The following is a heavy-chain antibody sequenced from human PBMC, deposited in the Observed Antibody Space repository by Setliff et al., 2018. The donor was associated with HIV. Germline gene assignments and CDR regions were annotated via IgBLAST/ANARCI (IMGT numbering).Heavy chain of an antibody. D-gene: IGHD4-4*01. CDR1: GFTFSSYW. J-gene: IGHJ4*02. CDR2: ISSNGDTT. CDR3: ARGPALTTVTNPFDY. V-gene: IGHV3-64*02. Sequence: GGSLRLSCAASGFTFSSYWMHWVRQAPGKGLDFVSGISSNGDTTYYADSVKGRFTISRDNSKNTLFLQMGSLRPEDMAVYYCARGPALTTVTNPFDYWGQGTLVTVSS.